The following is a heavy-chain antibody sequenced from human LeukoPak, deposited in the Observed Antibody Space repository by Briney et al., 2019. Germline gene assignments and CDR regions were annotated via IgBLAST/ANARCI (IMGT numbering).Heavy chain of an antibody. CDR3: VKGLTRLVPYFDS. V-gene: IGHV3-23*01. Sequence: GGSLRLSCAASGFAFQFFEMHWVRQAPGRGLEWVSGISKSGDSSNYADTVKGRLTISRDNSKNTLYLQLNNLRVDDTATYYCVKGLTRLVPYFDSWGQGALVTVSP. CDR2: ISKSGDSS. J-gene: IGHJ4*02. CDR1: GFAFQFFE. D-gene: IGHD2-8*02.